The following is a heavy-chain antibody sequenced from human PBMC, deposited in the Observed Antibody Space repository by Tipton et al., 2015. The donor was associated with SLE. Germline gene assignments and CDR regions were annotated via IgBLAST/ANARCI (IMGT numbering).Heavy chain of an antibody. J-gene: IGHJ4*02. V-gene: IGHV4-4*07. CDR2: IYTSGST. CDR1: GGSISSYY. Sequence: TLSLTCTVSGGSISSYYWSWIRQPAGKGLEWIGRIYTSGSTNYNPSLKSRVTRSVDTSKNQFSLKLSSVTAADTAVYYCAGHVPDYYDSSGSYFDYWGQGTLVTVSS. CDR3: AGHVPDYYDSSGSYFDY. D-gene: IGHD3-22*01.